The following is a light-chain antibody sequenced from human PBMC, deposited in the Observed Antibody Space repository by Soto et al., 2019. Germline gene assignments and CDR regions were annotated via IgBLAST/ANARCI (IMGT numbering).Light chain of an antibody. J-gene: IGKJ4*01. CDR1: QSVGSY. CDR3: QQRTDWPLT. V-gene: IGKV3-11*01. Sequence: ETVLTQSPATLSLSPGQRATFSCRASQSVGSYLAWYQQKPGQAPRLLIYDASNRATGIPARFSGSGSGTDFTLTSTSLEPEDFAVYFCQQRTDWPLTFGGGTKLEI. CDR2: DAS.